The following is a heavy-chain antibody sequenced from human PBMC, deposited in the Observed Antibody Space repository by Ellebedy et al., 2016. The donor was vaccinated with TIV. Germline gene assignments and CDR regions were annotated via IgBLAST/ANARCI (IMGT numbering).Heavy chain of an antibody. V-gene: IGHV3-53*01. Sequence: GGSLRLSCAASGFTVSSSSLTWVRQAPGKGLQWVSIIYTTGLITYAESVRGRFTISSDISENTLYLQMNRLRADGTAVYYCAKDYTAYSNDVWGQGTLVTVSS. CDR2: IYTTGLI. CDR1: GFTVSSSS. CDR3: AKDYTAYSNDV. D-gene: IGHD5-18*01. J-gene: IGHJ4*02.